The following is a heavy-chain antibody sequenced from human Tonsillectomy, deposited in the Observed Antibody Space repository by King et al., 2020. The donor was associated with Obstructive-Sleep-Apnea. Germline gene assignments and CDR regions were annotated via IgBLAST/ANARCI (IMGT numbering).Heavy chain of an antibody. CDR2: IRSDGSNA. D-gene: IGHD2-21*01. J-gene: IGHJ4*02. CDR3: TRGSYYYDS. V-gene: IGHV3-74*01. CDR1: GFTFSHYF. Sequence: VQLVESGGCLVQPGGSLKLLCEASGFTFSHYFMNWVRQAPGKGLVWVARIRSDGSNATYADSVKGRFTISSDNARNRVYVQMERLRAEDTAVYYCTRGSYYYDSWGQGTPVIVSS.